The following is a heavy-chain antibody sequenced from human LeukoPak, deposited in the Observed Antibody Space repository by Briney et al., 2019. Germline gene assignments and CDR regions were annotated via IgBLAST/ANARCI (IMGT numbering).Heavy chain of an antibody. J-gene: IGHJ4*02. CDR2: IYSGGST. V-gene: IGHV3-66*01. Sequence: PGGSLRLSCAASGFTVSSNYMSWVRQAPGKGLEWVSVIYSGGSTYYADPVKGRFTISRDNSENTLYLQMNSLRAEDTAVYYCARFPGLGYYDYWGQGTLVTVSS. CDR1: GFTVSSNY. D-gene: IGHD3-16*01. CDR3: ARFPGLGYYDY.